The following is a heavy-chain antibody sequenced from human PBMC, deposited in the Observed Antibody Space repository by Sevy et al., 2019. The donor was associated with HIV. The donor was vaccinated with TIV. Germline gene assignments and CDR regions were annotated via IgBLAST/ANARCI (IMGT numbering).Heavy chain of an antibody. Sequence: GSLRLSCVASGFNFRNFWMSWVRQAPGKGLECVADIKQDGSEAYHVDSVKGRFTISRDNAKNSLYLQMNSLRDEDTAMYFCVRDKEVGASILDAWGQGTPVTVSS. CDR3: VRDKEVGASILDA. D-gene: IGHD1-26*01. CDR2: IKQDGSEA. J-gene: IGHJ5*02. CDR1: GFNFRNFW. V-gene: IGHV3-7*03.